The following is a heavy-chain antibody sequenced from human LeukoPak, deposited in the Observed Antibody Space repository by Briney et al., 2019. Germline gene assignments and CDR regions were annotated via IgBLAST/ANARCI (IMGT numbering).Heavy chain of an antibody. CDR3: ARLLGWSGPINWFDP. CDR2: VYYSGIT. J-gene: IGHJ5*02. D-gene: IGHD3-3*01. V-gene: IGHV4-59*08. CDR1: GGSISSDY. Sequence: SETLSLTCAVSGGSISSDYWSWIREPPGKGLGWVGSVYYSGITNYNPSLKSRVTISVGTSKNHFSLKLTSVTAADTAVYYCARLLGWSGPINWFDPWGRGTLVTVSS.